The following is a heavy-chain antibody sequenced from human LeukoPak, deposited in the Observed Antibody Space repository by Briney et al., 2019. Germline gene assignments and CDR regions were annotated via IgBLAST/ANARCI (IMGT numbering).Heavy chain of an antibody. D-gene: IGHD1-7*01. J-gene: IGHJ4*01. V-gene: IGHV3-30*01. CDR2: ISYDGSNK. Sequence: GGSLRLSCAASGFTFSSYATHWVRQAPGKGLEWVAVISYDGSNKYYADSVKGRFTISRDNSKNTLYLQMNSLRAEDTAVHYCARDGGAGTTYFDYWGQGTLVTVSS. CDR3: ARDGGAGTTYFDY. CDR1: GFTFSSYA.